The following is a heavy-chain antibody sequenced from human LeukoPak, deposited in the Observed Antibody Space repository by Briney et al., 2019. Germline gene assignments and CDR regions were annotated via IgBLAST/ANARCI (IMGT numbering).Heavy chain of an antibody. CDR1: GFIFSSYD. CDR2: ISYDGQNK. Sequence: GRSLRLSCAASGFIFSSYDMHWVRQAPGKGLEWVAVISYDGQNKFYADSVKGRFTISRDNPKNTLYLQMNSLRAEDTAGYYCAKVQTTYSANGGFYYYGMDVWGQGTTVTVSS. V-gene: IGHV3-30*18. CDR3: AKVQTTYSANGGFYYYGMDV. D-gene: IGHD4-11*01. J-gene: IGHJ6*02.